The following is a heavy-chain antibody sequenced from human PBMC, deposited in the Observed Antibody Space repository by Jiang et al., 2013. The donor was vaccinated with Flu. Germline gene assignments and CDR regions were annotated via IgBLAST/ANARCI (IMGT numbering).Heavy chain of an antibody. CDR1: GFTFSSYG. CDR3: AKDRGSSGWWGGEYYYYGMDV. J-gene: IGHJ6*02. V-gene: IGHV3-30*02. Sequence: RLSCAASGFTFSSYGMHWVRQAPGKGLEWVAFIRYDGSNKYYADSVKGRFTISRDNSKNTLYLQMNSLRAEDTAVYYCAKDRGSSGWWGGEYYYYGMDVWGQGTTVTVSS. CDR2: IRYDGSNK. D-gene: IGHD6-19*01.